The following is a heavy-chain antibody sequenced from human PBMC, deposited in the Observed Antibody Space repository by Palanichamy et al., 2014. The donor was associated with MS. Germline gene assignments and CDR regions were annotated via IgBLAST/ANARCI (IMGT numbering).Heavy chain of an antibody. CDR3: ARGSTSDWPFDL. CDR1: GYTFASYA. Sequence: QVHLVQSGAEVKKPGASVIVSCKASGYTFASYAMHWVRQAPDKGLSGWGGSTLAMVNTKYSQKFQGRVTIIRDTSASTTYMQLSSLGFEDTAVYSCARGSTSDWPFDLWGQGTLVTVSS. V-gene: IGHV1-3*01. J-gene: IGHJ4*02. CDR2: STLAMVNT. D-gene: IGHD6-19*01.